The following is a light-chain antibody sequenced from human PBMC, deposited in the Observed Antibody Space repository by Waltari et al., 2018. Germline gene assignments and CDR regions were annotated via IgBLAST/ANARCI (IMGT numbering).Light chain of an antibody. CDR1: QSVSSN. CDR2: GAS. CDR3: QQYDNWPPLT. J-gene: IGKJ4*01. V-gene: IGKV3-15*01. Sequence: EIVMTQSPATLSVSPGERAPLSCRASQSVSSNLTWYQQKPGQAPRLLIYGASTRATGIPARFSGSGSGTEFTLTISSLQSEDSAVYYCQQYDNWPPLTFGGGTKVEIK.